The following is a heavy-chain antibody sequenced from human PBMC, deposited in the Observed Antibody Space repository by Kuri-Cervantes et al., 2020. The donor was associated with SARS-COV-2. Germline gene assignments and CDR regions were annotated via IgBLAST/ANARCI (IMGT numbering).Heavy chain of an antibody. CDR3: ARDRRVCSGGSCYYYYYGMDV. CDR1: GYTFTSYY. D-gene: IGHD2-15*01. CDR2: INPNSGGT. V-gene: IGHV1-2*04. J-gene: IGHJ6*02. Sequence: ASVKVSCKASGYTFTSYYMHWVRQAPGQGLEWTGIINPNSGGTNYAQKFQGWVTMTRDTSISTAYMELSRLRSDDAAVYYCARDRRVCSGGSCYYYYYGMDVWGQGTTVTVSS.